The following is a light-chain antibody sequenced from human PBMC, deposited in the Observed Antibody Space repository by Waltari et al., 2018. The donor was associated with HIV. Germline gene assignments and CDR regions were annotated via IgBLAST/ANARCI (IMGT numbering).Light chain of an antibody. Sequence: DIVMTQSPDSLAVSLGERATINCKSSQSVLYSSNNKNNLAWYQQKPAQPTTLLNSWASMRESAGPDRFRGGGSGTDFAQTNSGLQAADVAVNFCQKCCSNAYTFGQRTKLGIK. CDR3: QKCCSNAYT. J-gene: IGKJ2*01. CDR1: QSVLYSSNNKNN. V-gene: IGKV4-1*01. CDR2: WAS.